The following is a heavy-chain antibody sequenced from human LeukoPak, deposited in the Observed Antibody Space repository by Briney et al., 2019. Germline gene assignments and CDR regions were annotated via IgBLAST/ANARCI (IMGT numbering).Heavy chain of an antibody. CDR2: MDQDGSEE. CDR1: GFTLSDYW. Sequence: GGSLRLSCAASGFTLSDYWMSWVRQAPGKGLEWVANMDQDGSEENYVDSVKGRFTISRDDAKNSLYLQMSSLRAEDTAVYYCARESTEERPGCWGQGTLVTVSS. CDR3: ARESTEERPGC. D-gene: IGHD1-1*01. V-gene: IGHV3-7*01. J-gene: IGHJ4*02.